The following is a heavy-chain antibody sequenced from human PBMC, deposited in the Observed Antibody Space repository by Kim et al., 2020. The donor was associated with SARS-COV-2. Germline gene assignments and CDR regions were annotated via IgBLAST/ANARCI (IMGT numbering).Heavy chain of an antibody. CDR2: IYYSGST. D-gene: IGHD3-10*01. CDR3: ARQYGSGDLYYYYGMDV. Sequence: SETLSLTCTVSGGSISSSSYYWGWIRQPPGKGLEWIGSIYYSGSTYYNPSLKSRVTISVDTSKNQFSLKLSSVTAADTAVYYCARQYGSGDLYYYYGMDVWGQGTTVTVSS. CDR1: GGSISSSSYY. V-gene: IGHV4-39*01. J-gene: IGHJ6*02.